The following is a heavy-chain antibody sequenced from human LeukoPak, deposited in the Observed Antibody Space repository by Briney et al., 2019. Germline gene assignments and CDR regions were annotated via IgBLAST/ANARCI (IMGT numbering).Heavy chain of an antibody. CDR1: GGSFSGYY. CDR2: INHSRST. Sequence: SETLSLTCAVYGGSFSGYYWNWIRQPPGKGLEWIGEINHSRSTNYNPSLKSRVTISVDTSKNQFSLKLSSVTAADTAVYYCARLLVYYYDSRRGTNWFDPWGQGTLVTVSS. V-gene: IGHV4-34*01. D-gene: IGHD3-22*01. CDR3: ARLLVYYYDSRRGTNWFDP. J-gene: IGHJ5*02.